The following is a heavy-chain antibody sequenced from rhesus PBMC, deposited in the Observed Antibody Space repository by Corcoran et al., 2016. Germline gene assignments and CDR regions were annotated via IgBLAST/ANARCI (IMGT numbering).Heavy chain of an antibody. Sequence: EVQLVESGGGLAKPGGSLRLSCAASGFTFSDYYIAWVRQDPGKRLGCVSRISNGGGSTWYADSLKVRFTISRENAKNTLYLQMNSLRAEDTAVYYCARDGATPLDYWGQGVLVTVSS. D-gene: IGHD3-34*01. CDR2: ISNGGGST. CDR3: ARDGATPLDY. J-gene: IGHJ4*01. V-gene: IGHV3-178*01. CDR1: GFTFSDYY.